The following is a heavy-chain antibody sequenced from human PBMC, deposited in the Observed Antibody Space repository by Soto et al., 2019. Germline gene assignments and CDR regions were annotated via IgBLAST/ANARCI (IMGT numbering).Heavy chain of an antibody. J-gene: IGHJ4*02. V-gene: IGHV4-30-4*01. D-gene: IGHD2-2*01. Sequence: QVQLQESGPGLVKPSQTLSLTCTVSGGSISSGDYYWSWIRQPPGKGLEWIGYIYYSGSTYYTPSLKRRVTISVDTSKNQFSLKLSYVTAADTAVYYCARVTRSYLEGLDYWGQGTLVTVSS. CDR1: GGSISSGDYY. CDR3: ARVTRSYLEGLDY. CDR2: IYYSGST.